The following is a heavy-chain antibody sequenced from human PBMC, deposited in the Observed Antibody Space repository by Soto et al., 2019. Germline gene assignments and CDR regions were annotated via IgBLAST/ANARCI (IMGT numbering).Heavy chain of an antibody. J-gene: IGHJ6*02. CDR1: GYSFTSYW. CDR3: ARHYCSSTSCCPVYYYYYGMDV. V-gene: IGHV5-51*01. CDR2: IYPGDSDT. Sequence: PGESLKISCKGSGYSFTSYWIGWVRQMPGKGLEWMGIIYPGDSDTRYSPSFQGQVTISADKSISTAYLQWSSLKASDTAMYYCARHYCSSTSCCPVYYYYYGMDVWGQGTTVTVSS. D-gene: IGHD2-2*01.